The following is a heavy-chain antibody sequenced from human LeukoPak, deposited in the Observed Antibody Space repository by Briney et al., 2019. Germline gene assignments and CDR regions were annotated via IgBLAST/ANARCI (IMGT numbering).Heavy chain of an antibody. J-gene: IGHJ4*02. CDR1: GFTFSSYW. Sequence: GGSLRLSCAASGFTFSSYWMSWVRQAPGKGLEWVANIKQDGSGKYYVDSVKGRFTISRDNAKNSLYLQMNSLRAEDTAVYYCASARFGELPPGGWGQGTLATVSS. CDR2: IKQDGSGK. D-gene: IGHD3-16*01. CDR3: ASARFGELPPGG. V-gene: IGHV3-7*01.